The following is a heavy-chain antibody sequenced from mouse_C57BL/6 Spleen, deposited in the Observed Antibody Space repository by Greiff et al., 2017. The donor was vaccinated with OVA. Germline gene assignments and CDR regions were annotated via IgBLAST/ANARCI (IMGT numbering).Heavy chain of an antibody. V-gene: IGHV5-4*01. Sequence: EVQVVESGGGLVKPGGSLKLSCAASGFTFSSYAMSWVRQTPEKRLEWVATISDGGSYTYYPDNVKGRFTISRDNAKNNLYLQMSHLKSEDTAMYYCARERGYDLYAMDYWGQGTSVTVSS. D-gene: IGHD2-3*01. CDR2: ISDGGSYT. CDR3: ARERGYDLYAMDY. J-gene: IGHJ4*01. CDR1: GFTFSSYA.